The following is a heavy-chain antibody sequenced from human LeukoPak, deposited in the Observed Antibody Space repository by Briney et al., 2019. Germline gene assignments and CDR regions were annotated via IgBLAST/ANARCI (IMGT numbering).Heavy chain of an antibody. CDR3: ARSTDYVYYMDV. D-gene: IGHD4-17*01. V-gene: IGHV3-74*01. CDR2: INSDGSST. Sequence: PGGSLRLSCAASGFTFSSYEMNWVRQAPGKGLVWVSRINSDGSSTSYADSVKGRFTISRDNAKNTLYLQMNSLRAEDTAVYYCARSTDYVYYMDVWGKGTTVTISS. CDR1: GFTFSSYE. J-gene: IGHJ6*03.